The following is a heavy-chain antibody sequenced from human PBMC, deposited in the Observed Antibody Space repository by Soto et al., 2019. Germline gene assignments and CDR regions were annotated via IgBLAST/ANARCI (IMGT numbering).Heavy chain of an antibody. D-gene: IGHD3-22*01. CDR2: ISGSGGST. Sequence: GSLRLSCAGSGFTFSDYNMNWVRQAPGKGLEWVSAISGSGGSTYYADSVKGRFTISRDNSKNALYLQMNSLRAEDTAVYYCAKDQGRGYYARFDYWGQGTLVTVSS. V-gene: IGHV3-23*01. J-gene: IGHJ4*02. CDR3: AKDQGRGYYARFDY. CDR1: GFTFSDYN.